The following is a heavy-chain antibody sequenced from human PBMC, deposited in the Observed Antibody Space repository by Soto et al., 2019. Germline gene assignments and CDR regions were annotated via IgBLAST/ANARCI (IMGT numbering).Heavy chain of an antibody. V-gene: IGHV3-13*01. CDR1: GFTFSSHH. J-gene: IGHJ4*02. Sequence: DVHLVESGGGLVQPGGSLRLSCAVSGFTFSSHHLHWVRQGRGEGLEWVSGIGPAGDSYYSGSVKGRFIISRENAKNSFYLQLNNLRAEDTAVYFCARLNVGVGSNSFDYWGQGTLVTVSS. CDR3: ARLNVGVGSNSFDY. D-gene: IGHD1-26*01. CDR2: IGPAGDS.